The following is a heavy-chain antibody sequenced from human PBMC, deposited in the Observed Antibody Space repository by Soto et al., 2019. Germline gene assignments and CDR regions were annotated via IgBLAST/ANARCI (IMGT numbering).Heavy chain of an antibody. CDR1: GFTFSDHY. Sequence: GGSLRLSCAASGFTFSDHYMDWVRQAPGKGLEWVGRTRNKANSYTTEYAASVKGRFTISRDDSKNSLYLQMNSLITEDKAVYYCAREHYDILTGPTPYYYYGMDVWGQGTTVTVSS. CDR2: TRNKANSYTT. J-gene: IGHJ6*02. V-gene: IGHV3-72*01. CDR3: AREHYDILTGPTPYYYYGMDV. D-gene: IGHD3-9*01.